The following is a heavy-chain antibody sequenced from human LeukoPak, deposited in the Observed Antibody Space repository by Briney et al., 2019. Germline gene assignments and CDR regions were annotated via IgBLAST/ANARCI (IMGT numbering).Heavy chain of an antibody. D-gene: IGHD3-10*01. CDR3: AKGPSGTYYNALDY. J-gene: IGHJ4*02. V-gene: IGHV3-30*18. CDR1: GFNFSSYV. Sequence: GGSLRLSCAASGFNFSSYVMHWVRQAPGKGLEWVSFISHDESNKYYADSVKGRFTISRDNSKNTLYLQMNSLRGEDTAVYYCAKGPSGTYYNALDYWGQGTLATVSS. CDR2: ISHDESNK.